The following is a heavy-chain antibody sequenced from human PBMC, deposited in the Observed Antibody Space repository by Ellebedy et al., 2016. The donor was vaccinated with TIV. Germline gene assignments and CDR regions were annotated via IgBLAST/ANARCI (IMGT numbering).Heavy chain of an antibody. J-gene: IGHJ4*02. CDR1: GFTFSSFV. CDR3: ANGIYYSDNSGSYFDY. Sequence: GESLKISCAASGFTFSSFVMGCIRQAPGKGLEWVSAISAGGGNTYYAASVKCRFTISRDNSENTLYLQMHSLRVEDTAIYYCANGIYYSDNSGSYFDYWGQGTLVTVSS. D-gene: IGHD3-22*01. CDR2: ISAGGGNT. V-gene: IGHV3-23*01.